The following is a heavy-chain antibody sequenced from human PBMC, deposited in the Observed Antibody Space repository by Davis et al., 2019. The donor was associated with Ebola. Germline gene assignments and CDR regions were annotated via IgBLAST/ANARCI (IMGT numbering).Heavy chain of an antibody. CDR2: IKQDGSEK. CDR1: GFTFSSYG. J-gene: IGHJ4*02. Sequence: GESLKISCAASGFTFSSYGMHWVRQAPGKGLEWVANIKQDGSEKHYVDSVKGRFTISRDNAKNSLYLQMNSLRAEDTAVYYCARGWMERWGQGTLVIVSS. V-gene: IGHV3-7*01. CDR3: ARGWMER. D-gene: IGHD5-12*01.